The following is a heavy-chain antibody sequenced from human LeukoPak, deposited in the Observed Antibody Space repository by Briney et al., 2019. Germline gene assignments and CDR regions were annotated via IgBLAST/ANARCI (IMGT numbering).Heavy chain of an antibody. CDR3: ARRKRRYDFWSGYYAFDY. Sequence: GASVKVSCKASGDTFSSYGLSWVRQAPGQGLEWMGRIIPISGIANYAQKFQDRVTINTDESTSTVYMELSSLRSEDTAMYYCARRKRRYDFWSGYYAFDYWGQGTLVTVSS. CDR1: GDTFSSYG. D-gene: IGHD3-3*01. CDR2: IIPISGIA. V-gene: IGHV1-69*05. J-gene: IGHJ4*02.